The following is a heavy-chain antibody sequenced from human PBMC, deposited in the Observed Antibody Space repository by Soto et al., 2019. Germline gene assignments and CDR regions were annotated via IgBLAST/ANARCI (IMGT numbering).Heavy chain of an antibody. V-gene: IGHV1-69*02. CDR1: GGTFSSYT. CDR3: ARAMAPGYCSGGSCSKRSRGAFDI. J-gene: IGHJ3*02. Sequence: ASVKVSCKASGGTFSSYTISWVRQAPGQGLEWMGRIIPILGIANYAQKFQGRVTITADKSTSTAYMELSSLRSEDTAVYYCARAMAPGYCSGGSCSKRSRGAFDIWGQGTMVTVSS. CDR2: IIPILGIA. D-gene: IGHD2-15*01.